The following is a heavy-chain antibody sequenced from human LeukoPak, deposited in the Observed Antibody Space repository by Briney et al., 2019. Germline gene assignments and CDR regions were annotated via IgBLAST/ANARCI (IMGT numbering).Heavy chain of an antibody. CDR2: ISAYNGNT. V-gene: IGHV1-18*01. CDR3: ARGGILAVGGPIFVFDD. Sequence: ASVMVSCKASGYTFTSYGISWVRQAPGQGLEWMGWISAYNGNTNYAQKLQGRVTMTTDTSTSTAYMELRSLRCDDTAVYYCARGGILAVGGPIFVFDDWGQGTLVSVSS. CDR1: GYTFTSYG. J-gene: IGHJ5*02. D-gene: IGHD6-19*01.